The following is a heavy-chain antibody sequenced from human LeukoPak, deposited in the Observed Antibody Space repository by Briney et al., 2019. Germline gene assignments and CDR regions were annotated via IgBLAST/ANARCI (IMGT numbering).Heavy chain of an antibody. CDR1: GFTFSNAW. Sequence: GGSLRLSCAASGFTFSNAWMSWVRQAPGKGLEWVSYISSSISSIYYADSVKGRFTISRDNAKNSLYLQMNSLRAEDTAVYYCARGVGATARDAFDIWGQGTMVTVSS. D-gene: IGHD1-26*01. CDR2: ISSSISSI. J-gene: IGHJ3*02. CDR3: ARGVGATARDAFDI. V-gene: IGHV3-48*04.